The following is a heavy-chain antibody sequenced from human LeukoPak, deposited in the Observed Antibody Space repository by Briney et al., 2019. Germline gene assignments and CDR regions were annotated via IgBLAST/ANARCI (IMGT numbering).Heavy chain of an antibody. CDR3: ARHYDYGDYDPPPFDY. J-gene: IGHJ4*02. V-gene: IGHV4-34*01. CDR1: GGSFSGYY. CDR2: INHSGST. D-gene: IGHD4-17*01. Sequence: NASETLSLTCAVYGGSFSGYYWSWIRQPPGKGLEWIGEINHSGSTNYNPSLKSRVTISVDTSKNQFSLKLSSVTAADTAVYYCARHYDYGDYDPPPFDYWGQGTLVTVSS.